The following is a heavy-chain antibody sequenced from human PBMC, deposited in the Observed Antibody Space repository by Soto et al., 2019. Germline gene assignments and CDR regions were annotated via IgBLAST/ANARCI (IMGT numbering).Heavy chain of an antibody. CDR1: GFTFSSYG. CDR2: ISYDGSNK. J-gene: IGHJ4*02. V-gene: IGHV3-30*18. CDR3: AKGIVVVPAGSLDY. Sequence: PGGSLRLSCAASGFTFSSYGMHWVSQAPGKGLEWVAVISYDGSNKYYADSVKGRFTISRDNSKNTLYLQMNSLRAEDTAVYYCAKGIVVVPAGSLDYWGQGT. D-gene: IGHD2-2*01.